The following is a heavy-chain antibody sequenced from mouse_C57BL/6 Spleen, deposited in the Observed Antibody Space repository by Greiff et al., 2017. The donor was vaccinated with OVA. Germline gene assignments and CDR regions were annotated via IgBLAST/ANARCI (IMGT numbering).Heavy chain of an antibody. CDR2: ISYDGSN. J-gene: IGHJ3*01. CDR3: ARVGLRREAWFAY. Sequence: EVQLQESGPGLVKPSQSLSLTCSVTGYSITSGYYWNWIRQFPGNKLEWMGYISYDGSNNYNPSLKNRISITRDTSKNQFFLKLNSVTTEDTATYYCARVGLRREAWFAYWGQGTLVTVSA. V-gene: IGHV3-6*01. D-gene: IGHD2-4*01. CDR1: GYSITSGYY.